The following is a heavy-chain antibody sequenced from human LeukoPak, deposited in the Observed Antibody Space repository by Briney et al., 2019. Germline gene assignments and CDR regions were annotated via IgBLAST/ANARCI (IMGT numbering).Heavy chain of an antibody. CDR2: ISYDGSNK. CDR1: GLTFSSYG. Sequence: GGSLRLSCAASGLTFSSYGMHWVRQAPGKGLEWVAVISYDGSNKYYADSVKGRFTISRDNSKNTPYLQMNSLRAEDTAVYYCANLASGRDDAFDIWGQGTMVTVSS. J-gene: IGHJ3*02. D-gene: IGHD3-3*01. CDR3: ANLASGRDDAFDI. V-gene: IGHV3-30*18.